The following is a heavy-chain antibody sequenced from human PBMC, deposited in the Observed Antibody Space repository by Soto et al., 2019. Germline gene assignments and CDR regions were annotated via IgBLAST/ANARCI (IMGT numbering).Heavy chain of an antibody. CDR1: GGPSAPAY. J-gene: IGHJ4*01. CDR3: AHIRYGRLQH. CDR2: ISGGSDYT. V-gene: IGHV3-11*06. Sequence: GELQGLACRAAGGPSAPAYVIWLRPAPGKRLEWVSFISGGSDYTNYADSVRGRFTISRDNDKSSLYLQMNSLRADDTAVYYCAHIRYGRLQHWGHGALVTIS. D-gene: IGHD4-17*01.